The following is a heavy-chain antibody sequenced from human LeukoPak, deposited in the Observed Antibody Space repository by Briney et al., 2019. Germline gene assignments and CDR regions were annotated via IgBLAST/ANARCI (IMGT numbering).Heavy chain of an antibody. CDR2: MNPNSGNT. V-gene: IGHV1-8*01. CDR3: ARDVAGPDAFDI. J-gene: IGHJ3*02. CDR1: GYTFTSYD. Sequence: GASVKVSCKASGYTFTSYDINWVRQATGQGLEWMGWMNPNSGNTGYAQKFQGRVTMTTDTSTSTAYMELRSLRSDDTAVYYCARDVAGPDAFDIWGQGTMVTVSS. D-gene: IGHD6-19*01.